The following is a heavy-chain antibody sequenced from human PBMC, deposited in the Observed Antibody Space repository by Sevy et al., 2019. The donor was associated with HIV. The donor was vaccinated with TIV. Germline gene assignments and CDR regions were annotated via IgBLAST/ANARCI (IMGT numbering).Heavy chain of an antibody. J-gene: IGHJ4*02. D-gene: IGHD3-16*01. CDR1: GFTFSSYA. Sequence: GGSLRLSCAASGFTFSSYAMHWVRQAPGKGLEWVAVISYDGSNKYYADSVKGRFTISRDNSKNTLYLQMNSLRAEDTAVYHCARGRFGGAYYFDYWGQGTLVTVSS. V-gene: IGHV3-30*04. CDR3: ARGRFGGAYYFDY. CDR2: ISYDGSNK.